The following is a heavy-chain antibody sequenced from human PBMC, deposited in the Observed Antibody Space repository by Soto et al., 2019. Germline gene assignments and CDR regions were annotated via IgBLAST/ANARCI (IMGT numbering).Heavy chain of an antibody. CDR1: GGSLSGYS. J-gene: IGHJ4*02. V-gene: IGHV4-34*01. CDR2: INHGGSA. D-gene: IGHD6-13*01. CDR3: ARYSSSGQNDH. Sequence: ETLSLTCAGYGGSLSGYSWSWIRQTPGKRLEWVGDINHGGSANYNPSLKSRVTFSLDPSKNQFSLKLSSVIAADTAVYYCARYSSSGQNDHWGQGALVTVSS.